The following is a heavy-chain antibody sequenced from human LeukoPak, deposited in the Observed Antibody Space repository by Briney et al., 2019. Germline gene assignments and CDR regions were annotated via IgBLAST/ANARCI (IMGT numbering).Heavy chain of an antibody. D-gene: IGHD2-2*01. CDR3: ARDQRCSSTSCYGWFDP. CDR1: GYTFTGYY. CDR2: INPSSGGT. V-gene: IGHV1-2*02. Sequence: GASVKVSCKASGYTFTGYYMHWVRQAPGQGLEWMGWINPSSGGTNYAQKFQGRVTMTRDTSISTAYMELSRLRSDDTAVYYCARDQRCSSTSCYGWFDPWGQGTLVTVSS. J-gene: IGHJ5*02.